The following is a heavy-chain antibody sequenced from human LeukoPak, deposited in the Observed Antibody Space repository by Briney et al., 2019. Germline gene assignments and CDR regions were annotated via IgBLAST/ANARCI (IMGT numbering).Heavy chain of an antibody. D-gene: IGHD2-15*01. J-gene: IGHJ5*02. CDR2: ISSSGSTI. Sequence: QPGGSLRLSCAASGFTFSSYEMNWVRQAPGKGLEWVSYISSSGSTIYYADSVKGRFTISRDNAKNSLYLQMNSLRAEDTAVYYCARGYYCSGGSCSSGWFDPWGQGTLVTVSS. CDR3: ARGYYCSGGSCSSGWFDP. V-gene: IGHV3-48*03. CDR1: GFTFSSYE.